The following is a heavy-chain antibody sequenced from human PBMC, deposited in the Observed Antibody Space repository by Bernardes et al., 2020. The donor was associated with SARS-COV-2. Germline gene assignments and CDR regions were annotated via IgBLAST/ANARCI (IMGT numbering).Heavy chain of an antibody. Sequence: SETLSLTCAVYGGSFSGYYWNWIRQPPGKGLEWIGEINHSGSTNYNPSLKSRFTISRDNFRNTMFLQMNVVRGEDTATYYCARATETNCANRICDGRWFDPWGQGTLVTVSP. CDR3: ARATETNCANRICDGRWFDP. CDR1: GGSFSGYY. V-gene: IGHV4-34*01. J-gene: IGHJ5*02. D-gene: IGHD2-8*01. CDR2: INHSGST.